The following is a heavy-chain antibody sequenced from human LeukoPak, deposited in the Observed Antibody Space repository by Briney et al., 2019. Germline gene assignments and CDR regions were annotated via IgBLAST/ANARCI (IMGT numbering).Heavy chain of an antibody. D-gene: IGHD3-9*01. CDR3: ARHSRYYDILTAAMDV. Sequence: SETLSLTCTVSGDSISSYYWTWIRQPPGKGLEWIGYIHYNGDTYYNPSVMRRLTISIDTSKSQFSLKLSSVTAADTAVYFCARHSRYYDILTAAMDVWGKGTTVIVSS. V-gene: IGHV4-59*08. CDR2: IHYNGDT. J-gene: IGHJ6*03. CDR1: GDSISSYY.